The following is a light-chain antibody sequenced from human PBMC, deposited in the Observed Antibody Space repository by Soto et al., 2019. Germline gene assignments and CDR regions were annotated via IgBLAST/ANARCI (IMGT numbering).Light chain of an antibody. J-gene: IGKJ5*01. CDR2: DAS. Sequence: EIVLTQSPATLSLSPGERATISCRASQSVSRYLAWYQQKPGQAPRLLIYDASNRATGIPARFSGSGSGTEFTIPISNLEPQDFAVYYCQQRSNWPRITFGQGTRLEIK. V-gene: IGKV3-11*01. CDR1: QSVSRY. CDR3: QQRSNWPRIT.